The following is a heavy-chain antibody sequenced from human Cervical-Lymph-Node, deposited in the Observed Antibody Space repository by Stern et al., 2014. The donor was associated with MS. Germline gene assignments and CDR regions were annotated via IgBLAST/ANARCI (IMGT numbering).Heavy chain of an antibody. V-gene: IGHV4-59*08. D-gene: IGHD5-18*01. CDR3: ARLFDPKQAMVDDWYFDL. J-gene: IGHJ2*01. CDR2: IYYSGST. CDR1: GGSISSYY. Sequence: QVQLVESGPGLVKPSETLSLTCTVSGGSISSYYWSWIRQPPGKGLEWIGYIYYSGSTNYNPSLKSRVTISVDTSKNQLSLKLSAVTAADTAVYYCARLFDPKQAMVDDWYFDLWGRGTLVTVSS.